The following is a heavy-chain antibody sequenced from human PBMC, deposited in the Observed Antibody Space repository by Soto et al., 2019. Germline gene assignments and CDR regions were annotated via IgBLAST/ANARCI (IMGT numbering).Heavy chain of an antibody. CDR3: SRGGLRYFGPRWFDP. CDR2: IQYRGST. D-gene: IGHD3-9*01. CDR1: DDSITSGAYY. Sequence: PSETLSLTCTVSDDSITSGAYYWGLIRQPPGKGLEWIGTIQYRGSTYYNPSLKSRVTMSLDTSKNQYSLRLSSVTAADTAVYYCSRGGLRYFGPRWFDPWGQGTLVNVRS. J-gene: IGHJ5*02. V-gene: IGHV4-39*01.